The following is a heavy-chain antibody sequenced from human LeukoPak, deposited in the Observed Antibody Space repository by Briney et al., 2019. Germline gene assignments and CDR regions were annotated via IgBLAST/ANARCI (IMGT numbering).Heavy chain of an antibody. CDR1: GYTFTNYG. J-gene: IGHJ4*02. CDR2: ISAYNGNT. D-gene: IGHD3-22*01. CDR3: AREKWEDSSGYYLVY. V-gene: IGHV1-18*01. Sequence: ASVKVSCKASGYTFTNYGISWVRQAPGQGLEWMVWISAYNGNTNYAQKLQGRVTMTTDTSTSTAYMELRSLRSDDTAVYYCAREKWEDSSGYYLVYWGQGTLVTVSS.